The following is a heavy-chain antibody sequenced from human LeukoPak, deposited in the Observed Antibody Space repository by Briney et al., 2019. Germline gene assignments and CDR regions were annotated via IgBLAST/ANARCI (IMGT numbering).Heavy chain of an antibody. Sequence: PSETLSLTCTVSGGSITNYYWSWIRQPPGKGLEWIGYIYYGGSTNYNPSLKSRVTISVDTSKNQFSLKLSSVTAADTAVYYCAKLAVDTPIGTDYWGQGSLVTVSS. J-gene: IGHJ4*02. CDR3: AKLAVDTPIGTDY. CDR1: GGSITNYY. CDR2: IYYGGST. V-gene: IGHV4-59*01. D-gene: IGHD5-18*01.